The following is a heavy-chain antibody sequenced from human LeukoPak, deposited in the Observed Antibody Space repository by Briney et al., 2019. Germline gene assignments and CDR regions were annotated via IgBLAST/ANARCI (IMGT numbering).Heavy chain of an antibody. V-gene: IGHV3-11*01. D-gene: IGHD3-22*01. Sequence: GGSLRLSCAASGFTCSDYYRGWIGTAPGKGLEWVSYISSSGSSIDYADSVRGRFTISRDNAKNSLYLQMNRLRAEDTALYYRAREGYDSNRYPFFDIWGQRTIVT. CDR3: AREGYDSNRYPFFDI. J-gene: IGHJ3*02. CDR1: GFTCSDYY. CDR2: ISSSGSSI.